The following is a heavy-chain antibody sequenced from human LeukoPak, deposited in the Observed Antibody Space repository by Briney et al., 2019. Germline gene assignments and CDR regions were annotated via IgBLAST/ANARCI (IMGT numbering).Heavy chain of an antibody. CDR1: GFTFSSYA. Sequence: PGGSLRLSCAASGFTFSSYAMSWVRQAPGKGLEWVSAISGSGGSTYYADSVKGRFTISRDDAKSSLYLQMNSLRADDTAVYYCARDGWPGSSYYPPFDYWGQGTLVTVSS. J-gene: IGHJ4*02. V-gene: IGHV3-23*01. CDR3: ARDGWPGSSYYPPFDY. D-gene: IGHD6-13*01. CDR2: ISGSGGST.